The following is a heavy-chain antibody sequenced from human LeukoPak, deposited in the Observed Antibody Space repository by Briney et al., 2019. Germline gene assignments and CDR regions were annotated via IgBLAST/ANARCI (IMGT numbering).Heavy chain of an antibody. Sequence: GGSLRLSCAASGFTFSSYSMNWVRQAPGKGLEWVSSISSSSSYIYYADSVKGRFTISRDNSKNTLYLQMNSLRAEDTAVYYCAKAGRMTTVTLYYFDYWGQGTLVTVSS. V-gene: IGHV3-21*01. CDR2: ISSSSSYI. J-gene: IGHJ4*02. CDR1: GFTFSSYS. D-gene: IGHD4-17*01. CDR3: AKAGRMTTVTLYYFDY.